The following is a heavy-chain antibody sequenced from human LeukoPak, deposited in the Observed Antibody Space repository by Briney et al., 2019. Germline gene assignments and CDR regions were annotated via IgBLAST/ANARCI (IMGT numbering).Heavy chain of an antibody. CDR1: GGSISSGGYY. CDR3: ASLYKFWAFDI. V-gene: IGHV4-31*03. Sequence: SQTLSLTCTVSGGSISSGGYYWSWIRQHPGKGLEWIGYINYSGSTDYNPSLKSRVIIFVDTSQNQFSLKLSSVTAADTAVYYCASLYKFWAFDIWGQGTTVTVSS. J-gene: IGHJ3*02. D-gene: IGHD3/OR15-3a*01. CDR2: INYSGST.